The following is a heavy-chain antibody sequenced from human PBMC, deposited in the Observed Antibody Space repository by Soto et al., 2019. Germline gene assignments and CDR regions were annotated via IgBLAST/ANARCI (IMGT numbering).Heavy chain of an antibody. Sequence: QMQLVQSGPEVKKPGTSVKVSCKASGFTFTSPAMKWVRQARGQRLEWIGWIVVGIGNTNYAQKFQERVTITRDMSTSTTYMKLSSLRSEDTAVYYCAAAYAQYGRAFDILGQGTRLTVSS. J-gene: IGHJ3*02. V-gene: IGHV1-58*02. CDR2: IVVGIGNT. CDR1: GFTFTSPA. CDR3: AAAYAQYGRAFDI. D-gene: IGHD4-17*01.